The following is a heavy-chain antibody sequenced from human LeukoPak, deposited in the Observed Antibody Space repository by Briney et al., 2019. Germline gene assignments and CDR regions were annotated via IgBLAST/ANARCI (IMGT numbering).Heavy chain of an antibody. CDR1: GFFLNNYG. CDR2: NNWNGGST. V-gene: IGHV3-20*04. CDR3: ARDERSTIFGVVFYYMDV. J-gene: IGHJ6*03. Sequence: GGSLRLSCAVSGFFLNNYGMTWVRQAPGKGLEWVSGNNWNGGSTGYADSVKGRFTISRDNAKNSLYLQMNSLRAEDTAVYYCARDERSTIFGVVFYYMDVWGKGTTVTVSS. D-gene: IGHD3-3*01.